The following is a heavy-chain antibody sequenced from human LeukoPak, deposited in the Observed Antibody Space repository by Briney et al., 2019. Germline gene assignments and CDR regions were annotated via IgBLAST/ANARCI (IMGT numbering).Heavy chain of an antibody. V-gene: IGHV4-4*07. Sequence: SETLSLTCTVSGGSISGYYWSWIRQPAGQGLEWIGRIYTSGSTNYNPSLKSRVTMSLDTSKNQFSLNLTSVTAADTAVYSCARIRDSSGYYLAAFDVWGQGTMVTVSS. CDR2: IYTSGST. D-gene: IGHD3-22*01. CDR3: ARIRDSSGYYLAAFDV. CDR1: GGSISGYY. J-gene: IGHJ3*01.